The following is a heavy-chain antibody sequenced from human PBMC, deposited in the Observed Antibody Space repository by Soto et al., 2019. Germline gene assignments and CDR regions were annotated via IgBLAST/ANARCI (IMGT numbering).Heavy chain of an antibody. V-gene: IGHV4-30-4*01. CDR1: GASVSSDCYH. D-gene: IGHD3-3*01. Sequence: PPKNLPLTNTASGASVSSDCYHWTCLRRPPGKGLEGIGYIYNGGSTYYRPSLESRMHISLDATRNHYSLRLTSVTAADTAVYFCVRAPVGLDTISYFDYWAQGKLVT. CDR3: VRAPVGLDTISYFDY. J-gene: IGHJ4*02. CDR2: IYNGGST.